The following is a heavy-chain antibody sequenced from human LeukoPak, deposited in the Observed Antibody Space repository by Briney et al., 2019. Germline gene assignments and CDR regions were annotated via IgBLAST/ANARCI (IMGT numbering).Heavy chain of an antibody. J-gene: IGHJ4*02. D-gene: IGHD2-21*01. CDR2: IKPDGSDI. CDR3: AREWWCLDY. V-gene: IGHV3-7*05. Sequence: GGSLRLSCAVSGFTSTVYAMSGGPQAPGRGLEWVARIKPDGSDIRYVGSVKGRFTISRDNAKNSLYLQMNSLRAEDTAVYYCAREWWCLDYWGQGTLVTVSS. CDR1: GFTSTVYA.